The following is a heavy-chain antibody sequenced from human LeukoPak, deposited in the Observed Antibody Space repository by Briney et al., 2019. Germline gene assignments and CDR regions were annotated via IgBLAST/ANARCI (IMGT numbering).Heavy chain of an antibody. CDR2: INAGNGNT. D-gene: IGHD6-19*01. Sequence: ASVKVSCKASGYTFTSYAMHWVRQAPGQRLEWMGWINAGNGNTKYSQKFQGRVTMTRNTSISTAYMELSSLRSEDTAVYYCARERGYSSGWSDAFDIWGQGTMVTVSS. V-gene: IGHV1-3*01. CDR3: ARERGYSSGWSDAFDI. CDR1: GYTFTSYA. J-gene: IGHJ3*02.